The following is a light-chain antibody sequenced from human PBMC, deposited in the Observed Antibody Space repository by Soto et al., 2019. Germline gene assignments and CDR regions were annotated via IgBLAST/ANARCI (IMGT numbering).Light chain of an antibody. Sequence: EIVLTQSPDTLSLSPGERATLSCRASQSVGNDYLAWYKQKPGQAPRLLIYDASSRATGIPDRFSGSGSGTDFTLTISRLEPEDFAVYYCQQCAYSPRTFGQGTKVEVK. J-gene: IGKJ1*01. V-gene: IGKV3-20*01. CDR3: QQCAYSPRT. CDR2: DAS. CDR1: QSVGNDY.